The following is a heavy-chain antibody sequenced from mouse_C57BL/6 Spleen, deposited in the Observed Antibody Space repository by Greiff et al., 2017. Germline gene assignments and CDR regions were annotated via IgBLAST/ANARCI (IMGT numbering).Heavy chain of an antibody. V-gene: IGHV1-52*01. D-gene: IGHD1-1*01. CDR1: GYTFTSYW. Sequence: QVQLQQSGAELVRPGSSVKLSCKASGYTFTSYWMHWVKQRPIQGLEWIGNIDPSDSETHYNQKFKDKATLTVDKSSSTAYMQLSSLPSEDSAVYYCASSYYGSSYRDFDVWGTGTTVTVSS. J-gene: IGHJ1*03. CDR2: IDPSDSET. CDR3: ASSYYGSSYRDFDV.